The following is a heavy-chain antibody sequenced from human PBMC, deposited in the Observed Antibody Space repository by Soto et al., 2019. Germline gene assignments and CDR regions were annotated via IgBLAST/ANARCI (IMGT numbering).Heavy chain of an antibody. CDR2: IYTDGSK. V-gene: IGHV3-66*01. CDR1: GFTVSSSY. CDR3: ARDETLVGGTTCHGAGFDY. D-gene: IGHD3-10*01. Sequence: EVQLVESGGDLVQPGGSLRLACAASGFTVSSSYMSWVRQAPGKGLEWVSLIYTDGSKKYADSVKGRFISTRDNYRNTLFPQMKSLRDDDTAVYYCARDETLVGGTTCHGAGFDYWGQGTLVTVSA. J-gene: IGHJ4*02.